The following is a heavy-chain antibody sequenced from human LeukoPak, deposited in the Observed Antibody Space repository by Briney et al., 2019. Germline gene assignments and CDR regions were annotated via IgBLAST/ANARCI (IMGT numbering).Heavy chain of an antibody. CDR2: ISYDGSNK. CDR1: GFTFSSYA. D-gene: IGHD3-22*01. V-gene: IGHV3-30*07. CDR3: ARRYLYDSSAYHYFDY. Sequence: PGRSLRLSCAASGFTFSSYAMHWVRQAPGKGLEWVAVISYDGSNKYYADSVNPPFTISTDNPSNTLYLQLDSLRAEHTAVYYCARRYLYDSSAYHYFDYWGQGTLVTVSS. J-gene: IGHJ4*02.